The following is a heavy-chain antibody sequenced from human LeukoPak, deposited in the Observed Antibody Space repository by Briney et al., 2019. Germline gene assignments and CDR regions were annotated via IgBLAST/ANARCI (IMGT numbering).Heavy chain of an antibody. CDR2: IFHSGST. CDR3: ARDDGGRWDY. J-gene: IGHJ4*02. D-gene: IGHD4-23*01. Sequence: PSETLSLTCTVSGYSTSSGYYWGWIRQPPGKGLEWIGSIFHSGSTYYNPSLKSRVTISVDTSKNQFSLKLSSVTAADTAVYYCARDDGGRWDYWGQGTLVTVSS. CDR1: GYSTSSGYY. V-gene: IGHV4-38-2*02.